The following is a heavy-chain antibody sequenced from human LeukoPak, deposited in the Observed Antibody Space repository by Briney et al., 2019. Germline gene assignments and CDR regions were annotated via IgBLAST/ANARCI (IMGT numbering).Heavy chain of an antibody. CDR3: ARHLDYYHDSSGPRGY. V-gene: IGHV1-2*02. CDR2: INPNSGGT. Sequence: GASVKVSCKASGYTFTGYYMHWVRQAPGQGLEWMGWINPNSGGTNYAQKFQGRVTMTRDTSISTAYMELSRLRSDDTAVYYCARHLDYYHDSSGPRGYWSQGTLVTVSP. D-gene: IGHD3-22*01. J-gene: IGHJ4*02. CDR1: GYTFTGYY.